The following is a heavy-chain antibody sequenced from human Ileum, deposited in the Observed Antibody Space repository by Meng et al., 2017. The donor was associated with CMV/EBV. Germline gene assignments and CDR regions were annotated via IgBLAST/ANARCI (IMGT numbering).Heavy chain of an antibody. CDR3: AELHSSAFDI. CDR2: INSDGSST. Sequence: GGSLRLSCAAFGFTSSSYWMHSVREAPGQGLVWVSRINSDGSSTNYADSVKGRFTISRDNAKNTLYLQMNSLRADDTAMYYCAELHSSAFDIWGQGTMVTVSS. V-gene: IGHV3-74*01. CDR1: GFTSSSYW. D-gene: IGHD6-13*01. J-gene: IGHJ3*02.